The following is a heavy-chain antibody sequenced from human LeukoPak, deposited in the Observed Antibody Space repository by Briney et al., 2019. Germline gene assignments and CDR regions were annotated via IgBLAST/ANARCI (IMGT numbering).Heavy chain of an antibody. Sequence: GASVKVSCKASRGTFSSYAITWVRQAPGQGLEWMGLINPSSGRTNYAQKFQGKVTMTRDMSTSTVYMELSSLRSEDTAMYYCARGTHTKYYYDSSAFDYWGQGTLVTVSS. CDR2: INPSSGRT. D-gene: IGHD3-22*01. CDR3: ARGTHTKYYYDSSAFDY. V-gene: IGHV1-46*01. J-gene: IGHJ4*02. CDR1: RGTFSSYA.